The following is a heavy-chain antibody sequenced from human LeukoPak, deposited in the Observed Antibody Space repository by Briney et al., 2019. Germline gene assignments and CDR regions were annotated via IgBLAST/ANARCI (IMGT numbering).Heavy chain of an antibody. V-gene: IGHV3-21*01. CDR1: GFTFSSYS. CDR2: ISSGSSYI. J-gene: IGHJ6*03. CDR3: AKNSRGGAIVVVPAAIVSPYSSSYYYYMDV. Sequence: GGSLRLSCAASGFTFSSYSMNWVRQAPGKGLEWVSSISSGSSYIYYADSVKGRFTISRDNAKNSLYLQMNSLRAEDTAVYYCAKNSRGGAIVVVPAAIVSPYSSSYYYYMDVWGKGTTVTVSS. D-gene: IGHD2-2*01.